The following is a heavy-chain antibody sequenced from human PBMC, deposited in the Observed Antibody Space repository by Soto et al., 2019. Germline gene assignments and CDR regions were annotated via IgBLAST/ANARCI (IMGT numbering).Heavy chain of an antibody. CDR1: GFTFSSYA. Sequence: GGSLRLSCAASGFTFSSYAMHWVRQAPGKGLEWVAVISYDGSNKYYADSVKGRFTISRDNSKNTLYLQMNSLRAEDTAVYYCAREIGGVDYYDSSGPPPNDAFDIWGQGTMVTVSS. J-gene: IGHJ3*02. CDR3: AREIGGVDYYDSSGPPPNDAFDI. CDR2: ISYDGSNK. D-gene: IGHD3-22*01. V-gene: IGHV3-30-3*01.